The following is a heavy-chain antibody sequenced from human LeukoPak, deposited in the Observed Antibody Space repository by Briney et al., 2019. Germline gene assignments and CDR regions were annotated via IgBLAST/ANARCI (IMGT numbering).Heavy chain of an antibody. V-gene: IGHV3-30*18. Sequence: PGGSLRLSCAASGFTFSSYGMHWVRQAPGKGLEWVAVISYVGSNKYYADSVKGRFTISRDNSENTRYLQMNSRRAEDTALYYCSNGRTSSGTLQHDYWGQGTLVTVSS. CDR1: GFTFSSYG. CDR2: ISYVGSNK. J-gene: IGHJ4*02. CDR3: SNGRTSSGTLQHDY. D-gene: IGHD6-19*01.